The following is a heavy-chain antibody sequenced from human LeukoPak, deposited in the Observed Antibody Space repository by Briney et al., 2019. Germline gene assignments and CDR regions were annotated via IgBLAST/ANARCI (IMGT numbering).Heavy chain of an antibody. Sequence: ASVRVSCKASGGTFSSYAISWVRQAPGQGLEWMGGIIPIFGTANYAQRFQGRVTITADKSTSTAYMELSSLRSEDTAVYYCARSGSRIYYYDSSGYYDYWGQGTLVTVSS. CDR1: GGTFSSYA. D-gene: IGHD3-22*01. V-gene: IGHV1-69*06. CDR3: ARSGSRIYYYDSSGYYDY. CDR2: IIPIFGTA. J-gene: IGHJ4*02.